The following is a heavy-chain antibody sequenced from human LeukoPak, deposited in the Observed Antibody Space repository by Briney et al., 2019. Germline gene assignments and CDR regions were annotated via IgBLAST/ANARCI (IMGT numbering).Heavy chain of an antibody. J-gene: IGHJ6*02. D-gene: IGHD3-10*01. Sequence: SETLSLTCTVSGGSISSYYWSWIRQPPGKGLEWIGYIYYSGSTNYNPSLKSRVTISVDTSKNQFSLKLSSVTAADTAVYYCASTNERVRGVMGYYYYGMDVWGQGTTVTVSS. CDR1: GGSISSYY. CDR2: IYYSGST. CDR3: ASTNERVRGVMGYYYYGMDV. V-gene: IGHV4-59*08.